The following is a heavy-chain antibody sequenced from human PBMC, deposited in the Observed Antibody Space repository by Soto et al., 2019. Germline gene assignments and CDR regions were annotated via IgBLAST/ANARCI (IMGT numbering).Heavy chain of an antibody. CDR1: GGSISGYY. V-gene: IGHV4-59*01. J-gene: IGHJ6*02. CDR2: MYNTGST. CDR3: ARDLWGYCGTDCYPLDV. Sequence: ETLSLTCTVSGGSISGYYWSWIRQPPGKGLEWIGYMYNTGSTVYNPSFKSRVTISVDTSKNQFSLKLNSVTAADTAVYYCARDLWGYCGTDCYPLDVWGQGTTLTVSS. D-gene: IGHD2-21*02.